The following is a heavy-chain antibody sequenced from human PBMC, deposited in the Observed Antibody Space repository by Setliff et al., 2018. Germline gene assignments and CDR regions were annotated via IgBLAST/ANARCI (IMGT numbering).Heavy chain of an antibody. Sequence: GGSLRLSCAASGFTVRSYYMTWVRQVPGKGLEWVSVIYTGGSTYYADSVKGRFTISRDDSNNTLYLQMTSLRAEDTAVYYCAGCGYGQYYAMDVWGQGTTVTVSS. D-gene: IGHD5-12*01. J-gene: IGHJ6*02. CDR1: GFTVRSYY. CDR3: AGCGYGQYYAMDV. V-gene: IGHV3-66*01. CDR2: IYTGGST.